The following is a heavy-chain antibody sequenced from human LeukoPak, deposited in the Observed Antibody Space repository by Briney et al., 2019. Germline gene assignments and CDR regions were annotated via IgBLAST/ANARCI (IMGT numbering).Heavy chain of an antibody. CDR3: ARWIADTAMVTWARGESVDY. CDR1: GYTFTGYY. D-gene: IGHD5-18*01. Sequence: GASVKVSCKASGYTFTGYYMHWVRQAPGQGLEWMGRINPNSGGTNYAQKFQGRVTMTRDTSVSTAYMELSRLRSDDTAVYYCARWIADTAMVTWARGESVDYWGQGTLVTVSS. CDR2: INPNSGGT. J-gene: IGHJ4*02. V-gene: IGHV1-2*06.